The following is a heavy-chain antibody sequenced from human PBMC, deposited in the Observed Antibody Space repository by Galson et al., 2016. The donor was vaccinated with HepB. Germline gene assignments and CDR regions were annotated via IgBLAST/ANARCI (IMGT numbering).Heavy chain of an antibody. D-gene: IGHD2-2*01. V-gene: IGHV3-11*01. CDR1: GLTFSDYY. J-gene: IGHJ4*02. CDR2: ISSSGNTI. Sequence: SLRLSCADSGLTFSDYYMTWIRQGPGKGLEWISSISSSGNTIYYADSVKGRFTISRDNTKNSLYPQMNSLRAEDTAVYYCARVEGICSSTTCYFYFDYWGQGTLVSVSS. CDR3: ARVEGICSSTTCYFYFDY.